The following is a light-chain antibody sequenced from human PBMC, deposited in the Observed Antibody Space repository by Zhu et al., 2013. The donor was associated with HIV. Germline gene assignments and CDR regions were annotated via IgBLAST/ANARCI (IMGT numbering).Light chain of an antibody. CDR1: QSVSSSY. J-gene: IGKJ4*01. V-gene: IGKV3-20*01. CDR2: GAS. CDR3: QQYNTWPLS. Sequence: EIVLTQSPGTLSLSPGERVTLSCRASQSVSSSYLAWYQQKPGQAPRLLIYGASSRATGIPDRFSGSGSGTDFTLTISSLQSEDSAVYYCQQYNTWPLSFGGGPRWRSN.